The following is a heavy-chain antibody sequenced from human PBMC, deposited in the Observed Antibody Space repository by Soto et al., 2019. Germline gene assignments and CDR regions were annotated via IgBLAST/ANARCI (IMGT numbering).Heavy chain of an antibody. J-gene: IGHJ5*02. CDR2: INRSGST. Sequence: QVQLQQWGAGLLKPSETLSLTCAVYGGSFSGNYWSWIRQPPGKGLEWIGEINRSGSTNSNPSLKRRVTISGDTSKNQFSLKLSSVTDADTAVYFCARGRSQPLVRSAASDWFDPWGQGTLVTVSS. CDR3: ARGRSQPLVRSAASDWFDP. D-gene: IGHD6-6*01. CDR1: GGSFSGNY. V-gene: IGHV4-34*01.